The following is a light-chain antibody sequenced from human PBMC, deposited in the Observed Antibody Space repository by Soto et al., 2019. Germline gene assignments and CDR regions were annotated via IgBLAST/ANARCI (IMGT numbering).Light chain of an antibody. J-gene: IGKJ4*01. V-gene: IGKV1-39*01. CDR1: QTISSY. Sequence: DIQMTQSPSSLSASVGDRVTITCRASQTISSYLTWYQQKPGKAPKLLIYAASSLKSGVPSRFSGSGSGTDFTLTISSLQPEDFGTYYCQQSYTNPVTFGGGTKVDIK. CDR2: AAS. CDR3: QQSYTNPVT.